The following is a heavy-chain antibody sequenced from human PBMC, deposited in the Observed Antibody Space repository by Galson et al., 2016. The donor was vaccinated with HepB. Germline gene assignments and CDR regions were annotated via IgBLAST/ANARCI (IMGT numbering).Heavy chain of an antibody. J-gene: IGHJ6*02. CDR2: IRTKTFGGTA. V-gene: IGHV3-49*04. CDR3: TRANVNLASRRVYHYYGMDV. CDR1: GFMFADYA. D-gene: IGHD6-6*01. Sequence: SLRLSCATSGFMFADYAMSWVRQAPGKGLEWVGFIRTKTFGGTADYSASGKGRFTVSRADSQRIAYLQMNNLRPEDTGTYYCTRANVNLASRRVYHYYGMDVWGQGTTVTVS.